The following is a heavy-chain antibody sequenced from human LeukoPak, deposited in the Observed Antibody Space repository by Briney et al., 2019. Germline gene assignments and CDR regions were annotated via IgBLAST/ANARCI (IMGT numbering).Heavy chain of an antibody. CDR1: GYTFTGYY. CDR3: ARDLIVGANPFDY. J-gene: IGHJ4*02. CDR2: INPNSGGT. V-gene: IGHV1-2*02. D-gene: IGHD1-26*01. Sequence: GASVTVSCKASGYTFTGYYMHWVRQAPGQGLEWMGWINPNSGGTNYAQKFQGRVTMTRDTSISTAYMELSRLRSDDTAVYYCARDLIVGANPFDYWGQGTLVTVSS.